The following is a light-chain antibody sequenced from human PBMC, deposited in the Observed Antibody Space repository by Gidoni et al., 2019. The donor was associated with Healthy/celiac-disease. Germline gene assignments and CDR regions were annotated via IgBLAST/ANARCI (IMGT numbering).Light chain of an antibody. Sequence: DIQMTQSPSSLSASVGDRVTITCRASQSISTYLNWYHQKPGKAPKLLIYAASSLQSGVPSRFSGSGSETDFTLTISSLQPEDFATYYCQHVYSTPPYTFGQGTKLEIK. V-gene: IGKV1-39*01. CDR1: QSISTY. J-gene: IGKJ2*01. CDR2: AAS. CDR3: QHVYSTPPYT.